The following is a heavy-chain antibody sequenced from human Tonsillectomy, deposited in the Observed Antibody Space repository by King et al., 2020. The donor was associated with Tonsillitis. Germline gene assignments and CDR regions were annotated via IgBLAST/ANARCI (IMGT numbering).Heavy chain of an antibody. D-gene: IGHD3-22*01. J-gene: IGHJ6*02. Sequence: VQLQESGPGLVKPSETLSLTCIVSGGSISSFYWSWIRQPPGKGLEWVGYIYYSGSTNYNPSLQSRVTISVDTTKNQFSLKLSSVTAADTDVYYCAREVNRYYYGSRDDYYYGMDVWGQGTTVTVSS. CDR1: GGSISSFY. V-gene: IGHV4-59*01. CDR2: IYYSGST. CDR3: AREVNRYYYGSRDDYYYGMDV.